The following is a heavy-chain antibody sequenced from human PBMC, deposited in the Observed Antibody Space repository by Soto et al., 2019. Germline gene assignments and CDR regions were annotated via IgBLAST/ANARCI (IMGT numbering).Heavy chain of an antibody. CDR3: ARGTFGDRAHYYYYMDV. V-gene: IGHV4-39*07. Sequence: PSETLSLTCTVSGGSISSSSYYWGWIRQPPGKGLEWIGSIYYSGSTYYNPSLKSRVTISVDTSKNQFSLKLSSVTAADTAVYYCARGTFGDRAHYYYYMDVWGKGTTVTVSS. CDR2: IYYSGST. CDR1: GGSISSSSYY. J-gene: IGHJ6*03. D-gene: IGHD3-10*01.